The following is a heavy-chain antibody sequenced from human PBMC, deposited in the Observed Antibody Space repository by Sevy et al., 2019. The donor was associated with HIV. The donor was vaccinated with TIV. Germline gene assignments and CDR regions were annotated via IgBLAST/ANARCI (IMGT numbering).Heavy chain of an antibody. CDR1: GFTFSSYA. Sequence: GGSLRLSCAASGFTFSSYAMHWVRQAPGKGLEWVAVISYDGSNKYYADSVKDRFTISRDNSKNTLYLQMNSLRAEDTAVYYCASVGPQDGWDYWGQGTLVTVSS. CDR3: ASVGPQDGWDY. J-gene: IGHJ4*02. CDR2: ISYDGSNK. V-gene: IGHV3-30-3*01. D-gene: IGHD1-26*01.